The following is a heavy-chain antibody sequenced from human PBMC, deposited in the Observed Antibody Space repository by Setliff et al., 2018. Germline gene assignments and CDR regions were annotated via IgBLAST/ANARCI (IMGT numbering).Heavy chain of an antibody. CDR1: GYTFTGYY. J-gene: IGHJ4*02. V-gene: IGHV1-2*06. D-gene: IGHD1-26*01. CDR2: INPNSGGT. CDR3: AKDGVGAKYYFDY. Sequence: ASVKVSCKASGYTFTGYYIHWVRQAPGQGLEWMGRINPNSGGTNYAQKLQGRVTMTRDTSISTAYMELSRLRSDDTAVYYCAKDGVGAKYYFDYWGQGTLVTVSS.